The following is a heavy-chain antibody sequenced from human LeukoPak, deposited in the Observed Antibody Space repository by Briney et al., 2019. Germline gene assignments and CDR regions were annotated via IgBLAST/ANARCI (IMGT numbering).Heavy chain of an antibody. CDR2: ISSGHSYI. D-gene: IGHD4-11*01. Sequence: GGSLRLSCAASGFTFSSYNMNWVRQAPGKGLEWVSSISSGHSYIYYADSVKGRFTISRDNAKNPVSLLMNSLRAEDTAVYYCARDRDYNWDAFDIWGQGTMVTVSS. CDR1: GFTFSSYN. V-gene: IGHV3-21*01. CDR3: ARDRDYNWDAFDI. J-gene: IGHJ3*02.